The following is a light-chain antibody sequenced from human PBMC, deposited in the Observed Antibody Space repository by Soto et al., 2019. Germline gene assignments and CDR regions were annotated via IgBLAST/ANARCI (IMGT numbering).Light chain of an antibody. V-gene: IGKV3-11*01. CDR1: QSVSSY. J-gene: IGKJ4*01. CDR2: DAS. Sequence: EIVLTQSPGTLSLSPGERATLSCRASQSVSSYLAWYQQKPGQAPRLLIYDASNRATGIPARFSGSGSGTDFTLTITSLEPEDFAVYYCQHRSNWLAFGGGTKV. CDR3: QHRSNWLA.